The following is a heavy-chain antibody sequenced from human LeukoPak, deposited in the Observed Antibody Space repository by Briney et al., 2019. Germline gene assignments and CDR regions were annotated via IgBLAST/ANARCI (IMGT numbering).Heavy chain of an antibody. Sequence: PGGSLRLSCAASGFTFSSYAMHWVRQAPGKGLEWVAVISYDGSNKYYADSVKGRFTISRDNSKNTLYLQMNSLRAEDTAVYYCARDSYGSFDQWGQGTLVSVSS. D-gene: IGHD3-10*01. CDR3: ARDSYGSFDQ. CDR1: GFTFSSYA. CDR2: ISYDGSNK. J-gene: IGHJ4*02. V-gene: IGHV3-30-3*01.